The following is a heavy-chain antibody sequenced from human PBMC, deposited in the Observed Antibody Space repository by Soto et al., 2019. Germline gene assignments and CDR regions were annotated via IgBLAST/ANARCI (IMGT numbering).Heavy chain of an antibody. CDR2: IYWDDDK. CDR3: AQTYGDYDLYGYYFDY. CDR1: GFSLSTSGVG. J-gene: IGHJ4*02. V-gene: IGHV2-5*02. Sequence: QITLKESGPTLVKPTQTLTLTCTFSGFSLSTSGVGVGWIRQPPGKALEWLALIYWDDDKRYSPSLKSRLTITKDTSQNPVVLTMTNMDPVDTATYYCAQTYGDYDLYGYYFDYWGQGTLVTVSS. D-gene: IGHD4-17*01.